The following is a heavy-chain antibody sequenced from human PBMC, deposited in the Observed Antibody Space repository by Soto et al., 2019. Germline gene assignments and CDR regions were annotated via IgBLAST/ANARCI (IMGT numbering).Heavy chain of an antibody. D-gene: IGHD6-19*01. Sequence: ASVKVSCKASGYTFTSYDINWVRQATGQGLEWMGWMNPNSGNTGYAQKFQGRVTMTRNTSISTAYMQLSSLRSEDTAAYYCASSRAYGIAVAGLDYWGQGTLVTVYS. J-gene: IGHJ4*02. CDR1: GYTFTSYD. V-gene: IGHV1-8*01. CDR2: MNPNSGNT. CDR3: ASSRAYGIAVAGLDY.